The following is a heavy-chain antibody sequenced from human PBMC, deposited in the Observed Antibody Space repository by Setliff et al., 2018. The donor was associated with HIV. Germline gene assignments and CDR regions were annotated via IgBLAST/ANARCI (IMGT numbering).Heavy chain of an antibody. CDR1: GYTFTGYY. CDR2: INPNSGGT. D-gene: IGHD3-9*01. CDR3: ARTASYYDILTGYYRYYFDY. Sequence: GASVKVSCKASGYTFTGYYMHWVRQAPGQGLEWMGRINPNSGGTNYAQKFQGRVTMTRDTSISTAYMELSRLRSDDTAVYYCARTASYYDILTGYYRYYFDYWGQGTLVTVSS. J-gene: IGHJ4*02. V-gene: IGHV1-2*06.